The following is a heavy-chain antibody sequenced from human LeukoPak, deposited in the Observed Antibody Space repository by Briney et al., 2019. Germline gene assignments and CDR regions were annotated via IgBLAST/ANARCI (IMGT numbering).Heavy chain of an antibody. J-gene: IGHJ3*02. CDR3: ARGDPDISFAVAGEAFDI. Sequence: GGSLRLSCTASGFTFINYSMNWVRQAPGKGLEWVSSISTSSSYIYYADSLKGRFTISRDNAKNSLYLQMNSLRADDTAVYYCARGDPDISFAVAGEAFDIWGQGTMVTVSS. D-gene: IGHD6-19*01. CDR1: GFTFINYS. CDR2: ISTSSSYI. V-gene: IGHV3-21*01.